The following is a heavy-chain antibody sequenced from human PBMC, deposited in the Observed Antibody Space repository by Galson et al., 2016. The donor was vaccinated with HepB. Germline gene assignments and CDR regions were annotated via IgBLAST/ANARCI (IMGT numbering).Heavy chain of an antibody. Sequence: SLRLSCAASGFTFSNYAMHWVRQAPGKGLEWVSLISGSGVSTYYADSAKGRFTISRDNANNTLFLQMNSLTAEGTATYYCAKAKTRGGFGNYNYMDVWGKGTTVTVSS. CDR2: ISGSGVST. J-gene: IGHJ6*03. CDR1: GFTFSNYA. CDR3: AKAKTRGGFGNYNYMDV. D-gene: IGHD3-16*01. V-gene: IGHV3-23*01.